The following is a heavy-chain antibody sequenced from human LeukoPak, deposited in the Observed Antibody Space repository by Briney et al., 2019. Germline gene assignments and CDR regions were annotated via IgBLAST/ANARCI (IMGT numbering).Heavy chain of an antibody. CDR3: ARVRGYSGNSVPY. V-gene: IGHV1-2*02. J-gene: IGHJ4*02. CDR1: GYTLTGYY. Sequence: ASLKVSCKAPGYTLTGYYMHSVRQAPRQGLEWMAWLNPNSGGANYAQKFQGRVTMTRDTSISTAYMELSRLRADDTAVYYCARVRGYSGNSVPYWGQGALVTVSS. D-gene: IGHD4-23*01. CDR2: LNPNSGGA.